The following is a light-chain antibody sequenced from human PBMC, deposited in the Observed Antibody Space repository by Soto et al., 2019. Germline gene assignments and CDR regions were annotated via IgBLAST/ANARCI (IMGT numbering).Light chain of an antibody. CDR1: ESISANY. J-gene: IGKJ1*01. CDR3: QQSGTSRA. V-gene: IGKV3-20*01. CDR2: GAS. Sequence: TVLTQSPGTLSLSPGERATLSCRASESISANYLAWYQQKPGQAPRLLIYGASSRATGVPDRISGSGSGTDFTLTISRLEPEDFAVYYCQQSGTSRAFGQGTKVEIK.